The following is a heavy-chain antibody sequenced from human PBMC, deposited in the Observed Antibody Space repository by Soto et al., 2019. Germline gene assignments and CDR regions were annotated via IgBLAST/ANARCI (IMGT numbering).Heavy chain of an antibody. D-gene: IGHD5-18*01. CDR1: GFSLSTSGVG. V-gene: IGHV2-5*01. CDR2: IYWNDDK. J-gene: IGHJ4*02. CDR3: AHTSSDTAMPTGYFDY. Sequence: QITLKESGPTLVKPTQTLTLTCTFSGFSLSTSGVGVGWIRQPPGKALEWLALIYWNDDKRYSPSLKSRLTITKDISKNQVVLTMTNMDPVDTATYYCAHTSSDTAMPTGYFDYWGQGTLVTVSS.